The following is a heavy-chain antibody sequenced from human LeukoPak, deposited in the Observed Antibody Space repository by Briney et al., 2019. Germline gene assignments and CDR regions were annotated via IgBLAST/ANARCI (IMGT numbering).Heavy chain of an antibody. CDR2: IKPDGSAK. Sequence: RGSLRLSRAASGFTFSNYWMNWVRQAPGKGLGWVANIKPDGSAKYYVDSVKGRFTISRDNAKNSLYLQMNSLRVEDTAVYYCARRPLSSYYFDYWGQGALVTVSS. CDR1: GFTFSNYW. J-gene: IGHJ4*02. V-gene: IGHV3-7*05. D-gene: IGHD2/OR15-2a*01. CDR3: ARRPLSSYYFDY.